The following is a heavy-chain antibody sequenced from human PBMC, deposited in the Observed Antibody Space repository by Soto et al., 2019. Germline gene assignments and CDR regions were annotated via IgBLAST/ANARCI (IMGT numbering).Heavy chain of an antibody. CDR1: GFTFSSYS. CDR2: ISSSSSYI. Sequence: GGSLRLSCAASGFTFSSYSMNWVRQAPGKGLEWVSSISSSSSYIYYADSVKGRFTISRDNAKNSLYLQMNSLRAEDTAVYYCARGFGPLRYFDDWGQGTLVTVSS. CDR3: ARGFGPLRYFDD. D-gene: IGHD3-10*01. J-gene: IGHJ4*02. V-gene: IGHV3-21*01.